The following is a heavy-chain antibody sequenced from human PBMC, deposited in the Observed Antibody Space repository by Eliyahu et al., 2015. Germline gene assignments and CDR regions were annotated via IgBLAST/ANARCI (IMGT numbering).Heavy chain of an antibody. Sequence: EVQLVESGGGLVQPGXSLXLSCAASGFTFXSYWMXWVRQAXGKGLEWXSSISSSSSYIYYADSVKGRFTISRDNAKNSLYLQMNSLRAEDTAVYYCARTATVTTSRYYYMDVWGKGTTVTVSS. CDR1: GFTFXSYW. D-gene: IGHD4-17*01. CDR2: ISSSSSYI. J-gene: IGHJ6*03. V-gene: IGHV3-21*01. CDR3: ARTATVTTSRYYYMDV.